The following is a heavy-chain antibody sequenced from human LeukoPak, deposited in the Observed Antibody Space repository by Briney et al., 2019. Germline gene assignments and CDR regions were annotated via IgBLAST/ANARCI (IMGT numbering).Heavy chain of an antibody. J-gene: IGHJ4*02. D-gene: IGHD3-22*01. CDR3: ARPKTRIVVMQGFPEY. Sequence: HPGGSLRLSCAASGFTFSSYGMSWVRQAPGKGLEWVSAISGSGGSTYYADSVKGRFTISRDNSKNTLYLQMNSLRLEDTALYYCARPKTRIVVMQGFPEYWGQGTLVTVSS. V-gene: IGHV3-23*01. CDR2: ISGSGGST. CDR1: GFTFSSYG.